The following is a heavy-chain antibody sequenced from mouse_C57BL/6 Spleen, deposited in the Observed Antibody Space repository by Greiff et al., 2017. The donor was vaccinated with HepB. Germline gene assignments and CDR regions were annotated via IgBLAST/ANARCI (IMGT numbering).Heavy chain of an antibody. CDR2: IYPGSGST. CDR3: ASYDGYYPAWFAY. D-gene: IGHD2-3*01. V-gene: IGHV1-55*01. Sequence: VQLQQPGAELVKPGASVKMSCKASGYTFTSYWITWVKQRPGQGLEWIGDIYPGSGSTNYNEKFKSKATLTVDTSSSTSYMQLSSLTSEDSAVYYCASYDGYYPAWFAYWGQGTLVTVSA. J-gene: IGHJ3*01. CDR1: GYTFTSYW.